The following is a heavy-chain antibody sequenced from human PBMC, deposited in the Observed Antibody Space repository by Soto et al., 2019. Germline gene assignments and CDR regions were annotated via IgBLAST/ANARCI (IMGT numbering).Heavy chain of an antibody. CDR1: AGSISTYF. D-gene: IGHD1-26*01. V-gene: IGHV4-59*01. Sequence: SETLSLTCTVSAGSISTYFWSWIRQPPGKGLEWIGYIYYSGTTNYNPSLKSRVTILLDTSKNQFSLRLSSVTAADTAVYYCARGRGGTYDAFDIWGQGTLVTV. J-gene: IGHJ3*02. CDR2: IYYSGTT. CDR3: ARGRGGTYDAFDI.